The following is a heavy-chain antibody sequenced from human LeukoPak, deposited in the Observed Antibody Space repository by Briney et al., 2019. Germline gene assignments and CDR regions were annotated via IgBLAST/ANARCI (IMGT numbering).Heavy chain of an antibody. V-gene: IGHV3-23*01. D-gene: IGHD7-27*01. CDR2: ISGSAAST. CDR3: AKEGRNWARDCFDY. Sequence: GGSLRLSCAASGITFSTYAMNWVRQAPGKGLEWVSVISGSAASTSYADSVKGRFTISRDNARNTLYLQMNNLRAEDTAAYYCAKEGRNWARDCFDYWGQGTLVTVSS. J-gene: IGHJ4*02. CDR1: GITFSTYA.